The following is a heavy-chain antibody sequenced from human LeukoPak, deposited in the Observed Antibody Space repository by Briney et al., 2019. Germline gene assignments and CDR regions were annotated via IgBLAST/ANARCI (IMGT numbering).Heavy chain of an antibody. V-gene: IGHV1-69*13. CDR3: ASGTRVDGNWFDP. J-gene: IGHJ5*02. CDR2: IIPIFGTA. D-gene: IGHD5-24*01. CDR1: GGTFSSYA. Sequence: ASVKVSCKASGGTFSSYAISWVRQAPGQGLEWMGGIIPIFGTADYAQKFQGRVTIAADESTSTAYMELSSLRSEDTAVYYCASGTRVDGNWFDPWGQGTLVTVSS.